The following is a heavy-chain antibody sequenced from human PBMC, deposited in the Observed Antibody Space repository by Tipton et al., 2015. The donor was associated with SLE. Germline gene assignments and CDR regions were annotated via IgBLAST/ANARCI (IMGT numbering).Heavy chain of an antibody. CDR3: AREDLDAFDI. CDR2: IYTSGST. J-gene: IGHJ3*02. Sequence: TLSLTCTVSGGSISSGSYYWSWIRQPAGKGLEWIGYIYTSGSTNYNPSLKSRVTISVDTSKNQFSLKLSSVTAADTAVYYCAREDLDAFDIWGQGTTVTVSS. V-gene: IGHV4-61*09. CDR1: GGSISSGSYY.